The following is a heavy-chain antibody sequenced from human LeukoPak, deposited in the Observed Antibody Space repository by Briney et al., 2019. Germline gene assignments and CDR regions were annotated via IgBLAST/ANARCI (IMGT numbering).Heavy chain of an antibody. J-gene: IGHJ4*02. D-gene: IGHD2-8*02. CDR2: IYTSGST. CDR3: ARRGYWSPFDY. Sequence: KSSETLSLTCTVSGGSISSYYWSWIRQPPGKGLEWIGYIYTSGSTNYNPSLKSRVTISVDTSKNQFSLKLSSVTAADTAVYYCARRGYWSPFDYWGQGTLVTVSS. V-gene: IGHV4-4*09. CDR1: GGSISSYY.